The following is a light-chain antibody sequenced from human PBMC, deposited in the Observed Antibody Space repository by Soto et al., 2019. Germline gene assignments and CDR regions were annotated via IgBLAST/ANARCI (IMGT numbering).Light chain of an antibody. CDR3: HQDDYWPLT. CDR2: DAS. V-gene: IGKV3-15*01. J-gene: IGKJ1*01. CDR1: QSVSRK. Sequence: EIAMTQSPSTLSVSAGDRATLSCWASQSVSRKLAWYQQKRGQTPGLLIYDASRLATGIPSRFSGSGSGTDFTLSISSLQSEDFATYYCHQDDYWPLTFGQGTKVEIK.